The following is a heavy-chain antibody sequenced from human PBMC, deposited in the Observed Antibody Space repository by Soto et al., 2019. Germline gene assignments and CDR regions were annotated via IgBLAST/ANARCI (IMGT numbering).Heavy chain of an antibody. CDR1: GYTFTSYD. CDR2: MNPNSGNT. Sequence: ASVKVSCKASGYTFTSYDINWVRQATGQGLEWMGWMNPNSGNTGYAQKFQGRVTMIRNTSISTAYMELSSLRSEDTAVYYCARGDRSAPSTLWFGELYRAFDIWGQGTMVTVSS. J-gene: IGHJ3*02. D-gene: IGHD3-10*01. CDR3: ARGDRSAPSTLWFGELYRAFDI. V-gene: IGHV1-8*01.